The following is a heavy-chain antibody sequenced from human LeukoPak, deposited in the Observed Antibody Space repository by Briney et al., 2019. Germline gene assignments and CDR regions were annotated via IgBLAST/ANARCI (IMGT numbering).Heavy chain of an antibody. V-gene: IGHV4-31*03. CDR3: ARTQIWFSYLLLHVFDI. D-gene: IGHD5-18*01. J-gene: IGHJ3*02. CDR1: GVSISSGGYY. Sequence: SETLSLTCTVSGVSISSGGYYWSWIRQHPGKGLEWIGYIYYSGSTYYNPSLKSRVTISVGTSKNQFSLKLSSVTAAATAVYYCARTQIWFSYLLLHVFDIWGQGTMVTVSS. CDR2: IYYSGST.